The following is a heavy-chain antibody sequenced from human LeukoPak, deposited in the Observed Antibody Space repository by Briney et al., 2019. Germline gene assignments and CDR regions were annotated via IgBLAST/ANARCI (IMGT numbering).Heavy chain of an antibody. J-gene: IGHJ5*02. D-gene: IGHD3-9*01. Sequence: SETLSLTCSVSGGSISSGGYYWSWIRQRPGKGLEWIGYISYSGTTYYNPSLKSRVILSLDTSKSQFSLNLSPVTAADTAVYYCARGLTLTGYGNWFDAWGQGTLVTVSS. CDR1: GGSISSGGYY. CDR3: ARGLTLTGYGNWFDA. CDR2: ISYSGTT. V-gene: IGHV4-31*03.